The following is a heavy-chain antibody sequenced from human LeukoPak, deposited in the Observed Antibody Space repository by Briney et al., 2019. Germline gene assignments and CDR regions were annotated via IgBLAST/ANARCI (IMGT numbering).Heavy chain of an antibody. V-gene: IGHV4-34*01. Sequence: PSETLSLTCTVSGGSITNDYWSWIRQPPGKGLEWIGEINQSGSTNDNPSLKSRVTMSVDTSKSQFSLNLRSVTAADTAVYYCARYVPVKTGTTRASFDSWGQGTLVTVSS. CDR2: INQSGST. CDR3: ARYVPVKTGTTRASFDS. J-gene: IGHJ4*02. CDR1: GGSITNDY. D-gene: IGHD1-1*01.